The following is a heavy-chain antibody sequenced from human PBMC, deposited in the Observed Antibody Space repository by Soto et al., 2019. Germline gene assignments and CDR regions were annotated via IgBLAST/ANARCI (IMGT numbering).Heavy chain of an antibody. CDR3: AKEKDYDFNWGSDRFTSHY. J-gene: IGHJ4*02. Sequence: GGSLRLSCTASGFTFRTYAMTWFRQAPGKGLEWVSAISGSAGTFYATSVKGRFTISRDNSRSTVYLQMHSLRAEDSAIYYCAKEKDYDFNWGSDRFTSHYWGRGTLVTVSS. CDR1: GFTFRTYA. V-gene: IGHV3-23*01. D-gene: IGHD3-16*02. CDR2: ISGSAGT.